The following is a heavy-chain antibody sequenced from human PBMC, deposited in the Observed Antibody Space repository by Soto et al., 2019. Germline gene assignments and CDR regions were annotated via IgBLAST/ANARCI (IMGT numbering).Heavy chain of an antibody. V-gene: IGHV1-18*01. Sequence: QVQLVQSGAEVKKPGASVKVSCKASRYTFTSYGISWVRQAPGQGLEWMGWISAYNGNTNYAQKLQGRVTMTTDTATSRAYMELRSLRSDDTVVYYCAREKGDIVVVVAATLGAGYFDYWGQGTLVTVSS. CDR2: ISAYNGNT. J-gene: IGHJ4*02. CDR3: AREKGDIVVVVAATLGAGYFDY. CDR1: RYTFTSYG. D-gene: IGHD2-15*01.